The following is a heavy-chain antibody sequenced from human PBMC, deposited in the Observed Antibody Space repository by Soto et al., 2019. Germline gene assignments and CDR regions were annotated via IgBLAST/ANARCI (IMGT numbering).Heavy chain of an antibody. CDR2: ISYDGSNK. CDR1: GFTFSSYG. CDR3: AKEMYYDFWSGSFGGDYYYMDV. V-gene: IGHV3-30*18. J-gene: IGHJ6*03. Sequence: QVQLVESGGGVVQPGRSLRLSCAASGFTFSSYGMHWVRQAPGKGLEWVAVISYDGSNKYYADSVKGRFTISRDNSKNTLYLQMNSLRAEDTAVYYCAKEMYYDFWSGSFGGDYYYMDVWGKGTTVTVSS. D-gene: IGHD3-3*01.